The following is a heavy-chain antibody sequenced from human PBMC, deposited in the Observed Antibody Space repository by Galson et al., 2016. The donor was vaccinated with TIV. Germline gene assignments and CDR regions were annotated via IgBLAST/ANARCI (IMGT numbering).Heavy chain of an antibody. CDR2: ISHDGNNK. V-gene: IGHV3-30-3*01. D-gene: IGHD1-7*01. CDR1: GFTFDSYT. Sequence: SLRLSCAASGFTFDSYTFHWVRQTPGKGLEWVAIISHDGNNKDFADSVQGRFTISRDSSKNTVFLQMNSLSLEETAVCYCTRDGRGNWKYVDYFDYWGQGTLVTVSS. J-gene: IGHJ4*02. CDR3: TRDGRGNWKYVDYFDY.